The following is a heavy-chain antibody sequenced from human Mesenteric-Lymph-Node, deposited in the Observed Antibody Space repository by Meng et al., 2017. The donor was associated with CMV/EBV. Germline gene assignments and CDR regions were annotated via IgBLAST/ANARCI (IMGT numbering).Heavy chain of an antibody. J-gene: IGHJ6*02. CDR1: GFTFSNYA. CDR3: ARAPLKFQIYYYGRDV. CDR2: IGGSGGDI. V-gene: IGHV3-23*01. Sequence: GGSLRLSCAASGFTFSNYALSWVRQAPGKGLEWVSFIGGSGGDIYYAESVKGRFFISRDNSVNTLYLQMNSLRPDDTAVYYCARAPLKFQIYYYGRDVWGQGTTVTVSS.